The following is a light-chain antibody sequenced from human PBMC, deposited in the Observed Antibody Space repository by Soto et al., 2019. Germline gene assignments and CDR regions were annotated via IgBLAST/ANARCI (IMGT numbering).Light chain of an antibody. CDR2: EVI. J-gene: IGLJ2*01. V-gene: IGLV2-8*01. CDR1: YSDFGGSNY. Sequence: QSALTQPPSASGSPGQSVTISCTGTYSDFGGSNYVSWYQQHPGKAPKLVIYEVIQRPSGVPDRFSGSRSGNTASLTVSRLQAEDEADYYCSSNVVGTNLKIFGGGTKLTVL. CDR3: SSNVVGTNLKI.